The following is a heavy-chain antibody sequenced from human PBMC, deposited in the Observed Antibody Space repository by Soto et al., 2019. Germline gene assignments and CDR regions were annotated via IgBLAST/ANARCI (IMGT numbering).Heavy chain of an antibody. V-gene: IGHV6-1*01. J-gene: IGHJ5*02. CDR1: GDSVSSNSAA. D-gene: IGHD2-21*01. Sequence: SQPLSLTCAISGDSVSSNSAAWNWVRQSPSRGLEWLGRTYYRSRWYNDYAVPVKSRITISQDTSERQFSLNLRLVTAADTAVYYCARLRIATNNYKWFDPWGQGTLVTVSS. CDR2: TYYRSRWYN. CDR3: ARLRIATNNYKWFDP.